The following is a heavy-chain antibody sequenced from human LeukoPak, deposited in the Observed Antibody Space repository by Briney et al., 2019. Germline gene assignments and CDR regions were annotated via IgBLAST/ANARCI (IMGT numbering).Heavy chain of an antibody. CDR1: GFTFSSYG. Sequence: GGSLRLSCAASGFTFSSYGMHWVRQAPGKGLEGVAVISYDGSNKYYADSVKGRFTISRDNSKNTLYLQMNSLRAEDTAVYYCAKDFADCSSTSCHPGYFQHWGQGTLVTVSS. CDR2: ISYDGSNK. D-gene: IGHD2-2*01. CDR3: AKDFADCSSTSCHPGYFQH. J-gene: IGHJ1*01. V-gene: IGHV3-30*18.